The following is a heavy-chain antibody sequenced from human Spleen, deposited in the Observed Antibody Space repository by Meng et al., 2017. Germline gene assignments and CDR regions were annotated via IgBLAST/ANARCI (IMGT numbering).Heavy chain of an antibody. CDR1: NGSVSRGGYF. D-gene: IGHD4-17*01. Sequence: GQPQESGPGLGRPSETLSLPCTVLNGSVSRGGYFWSWIRQPPGKGLEWVGYISDIGHTNYNPSLKSRLTMSVDASKNQFSLKLTSVTAADTAIYYCARDGPTVTTSPWFDPWGQGTLVTVSS. CDR3: ARDGPTVTTSPWFDP. V-gene: IGHV4-61*08. CDR2: ISDIGHT. J-gene: IGHJ5*02.